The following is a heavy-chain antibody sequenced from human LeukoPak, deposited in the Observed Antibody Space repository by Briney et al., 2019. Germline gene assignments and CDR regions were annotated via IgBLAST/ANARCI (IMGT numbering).Heavy chain of an antibody. Sequence: QPGGSLRLSCAASGFTVSSNYMSWVRQAPGKGLEWVSVIYSGGSTYYADSVKGRFTISRDNSKNTLYLQMNSPRAEDTAVYYCAGHSSSWESRFDPWGQGTLVTVSS. J-gene: IGHJ5*02. CDR2: IYSGGST. D-gene: IGHD6-13*01. CDR3: AGHSSSWESRFDP. CDR1: GFTVSSNY. V-gene: IGHV3-66*04.